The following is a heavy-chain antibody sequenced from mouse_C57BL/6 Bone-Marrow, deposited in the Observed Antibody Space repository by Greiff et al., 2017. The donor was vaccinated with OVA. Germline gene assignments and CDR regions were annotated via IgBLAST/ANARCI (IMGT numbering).Heavy chain of an antibody. V-gene: IGHV1-15*01. CDR2: IDPVTGGT. Sequence: QVQLQQSGAELVRPGASVTLSCKASGYTFTDYEMHWVKQTPVHGLEWIGAIDPVTGGTAYNQKFKGQAILTADKSTSTAYMELRRLTSEDSAVYYCTRWGDYDYVPLYAMDYWGQGTSVTVSS. CDR1: GYTFTDYE. CDR3: TRWGDYDYVPLYAMDY. D-gene: IGHD2-4*01. J-gene: IGHJ4*01.